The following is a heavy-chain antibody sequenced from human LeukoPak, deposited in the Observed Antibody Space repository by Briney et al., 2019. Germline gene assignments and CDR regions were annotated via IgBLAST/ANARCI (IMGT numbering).Heavy chain of an antibody. V-gene: IGHV1-69*05. CDR3: ATRLRFLESYYFDY. Sequence: SVKVSCKASGGTFSSYAISWVRQAPGQGLEWMGRIIPIFGTANYAQKFQGRVAITTDESTSTAYMELSSLRSEDTAVYYCATRLRFLESYYFDYWGQGTLVTVSS. CDR1: GGTFSSYA. J-gene: IGHJ4*02. D-gene: IGHD3-3*01. CDR2: IIPIFGTA.